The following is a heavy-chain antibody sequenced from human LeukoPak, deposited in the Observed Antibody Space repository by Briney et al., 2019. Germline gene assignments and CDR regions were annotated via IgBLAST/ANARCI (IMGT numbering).Heavy chain of an antibody. Sequence: PGGSLRLSCAASGFTFSSYSMNWVRQAPGKGLEWVSYISSSSSTIYYADSVKGRFTISRDNAKNSLYLQMNSLRAEDTAVYYCARVEAYGGAAAGNFDYWGQGTLVTVSS. CDR1: GFTFSSYS. CDR2: ISSSSSTI. CDR3: ARVEAYGGAAAGNFDY. J-gene: IGHJ4*02. D-gene: IGHD6-13*01. V-gene: IGHV3-48*01.